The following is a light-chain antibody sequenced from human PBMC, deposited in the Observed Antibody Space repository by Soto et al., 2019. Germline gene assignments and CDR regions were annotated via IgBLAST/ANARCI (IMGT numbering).Light chain of an antibody. CDR2: GAS. CDR1: QSVSSN. Sequence: EVVMTQSPTTLSVSPGERATLSCRASQSVSSNFAWYKQKPGQAPRLLIYGASTRATGIPARFSGSGSGTEVTLTISSLQSEDFALYYCQQYNNWPPWTFGQGTKVEIK. V-gene: IGKV3-15*01. CDR3: QQYNNWPPWT. J-gene: IGKJ1*01.